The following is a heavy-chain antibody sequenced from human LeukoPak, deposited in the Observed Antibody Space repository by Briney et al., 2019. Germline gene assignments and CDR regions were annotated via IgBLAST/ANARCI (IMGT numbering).Heavy chain of an antibody. Sequence: SETLSLTCAVSGGSISSSNWWSWVRQPPGKGLEWIGEIYHSGSTNYNPSLKSRVTISVDKSKNQFSLKLSSVTAADTAVYYCASGSCGGDCIQPPQFDYWGQGTLVTVSS. CDR2: IYHSGST. CDR3: ASGSCGGDCIQPPQFDY. J-gene: IGHJ4*02. CDR1: GGSISSSNW. V-gene: IGHV4-4*02. D-gene: IGHD2-21*02.